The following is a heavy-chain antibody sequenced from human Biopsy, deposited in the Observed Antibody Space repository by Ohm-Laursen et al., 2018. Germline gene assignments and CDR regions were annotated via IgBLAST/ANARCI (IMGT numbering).Heavy chain of an antibody. V-gene: IGHV2-70*11. CDR1: GFSPSARGMC. CDR2: VDWDDYK. J-gene: IGHJ6*02. D-gene: IGHD6-13*01. CDR3: ARTPILIVSAGLVYRHRRHLQGMDV. Sequence: TQTLTLTCSFSGFSPSARGMCVSWIRQAPGKALEWLARVDWDDYKDYSASLQTKLSISKDTSNDQVVLTVNNVDPADTATYYCARTPILIVSAGLVYRHRRHLQGMDVWSQGIAVTVS.